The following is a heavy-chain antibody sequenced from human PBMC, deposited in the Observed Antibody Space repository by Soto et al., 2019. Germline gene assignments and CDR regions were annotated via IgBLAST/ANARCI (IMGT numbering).Heavy chain of an antibody. J-gene: IGHJ4*02. Sequence: GASVKVSCKASGYTFTSYYMHWVRQAPGQGLEWMGIINPSGGSTSYAQKFQGRVTMTRDTSTSTVYMELSSLRSEDTAVYYCARVACSGGSCYPFDYWGQGTLVTVSS. CDR3: ARVACSGGSCYPFDY. CDR1: GYTFTSYY. D-gene: IGHD2-15*01. CDR2: INPSGGST. V-gene: IGHV1-46*01.